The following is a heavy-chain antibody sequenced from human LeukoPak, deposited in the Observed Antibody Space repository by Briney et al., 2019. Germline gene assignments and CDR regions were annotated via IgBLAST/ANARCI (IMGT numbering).Heavy chain of an antibody. CDR1: GFTFSSYW. Sequence: GGSLRLSCAASGFTFSSYWMHWVRQAPGKGLEWVAVISIDGNNKYYGDSVKGRFTISRDSSKNTLYLQINSLRPEDTAVYYCAKDQSQWGQGTLVIVSS. V-gene: IGHV3-30*18. CDR3: AKDQSQ. CDR2: ISIDGNNK. J-gene: IGHJ4*02.